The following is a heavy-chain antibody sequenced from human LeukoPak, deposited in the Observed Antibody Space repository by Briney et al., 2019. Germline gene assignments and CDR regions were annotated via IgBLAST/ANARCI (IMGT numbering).Heavy chain of an antibody. V-gene: IGHV4-34*01. Sequence: PSETLSLTCAVYGGSFSGYYWSWIRQPPGKGLEWIGEINHSGNTNYNPSLKSRVTISVDTSKNQFSLKLSSVPAADTAVYYCARAPSWYSSGWYGAPGMDVWGQGTTVTVSS. CDR3: ARAPSWYSSGWYGAPGMDV. CDR1: GGSFSGYY. D-gene: IGHD6-19*01. J-gene: IGHJ6*02. CDR2: INHSGNT.